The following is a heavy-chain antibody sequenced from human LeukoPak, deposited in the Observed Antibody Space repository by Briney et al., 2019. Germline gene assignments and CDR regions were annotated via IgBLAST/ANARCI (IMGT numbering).Heavy chain of an antibody. CDR3: ARDPYDTVAYGAFDT. Sequence: PGGSLRLSCAASGFTFSNYYMTWVRQAPGKGLEWVANINPEGNWKEYVDSVKGRFTISRDNARNSLSLQMNSLRDEDTAVYYCARDPYDTVAYGAFDTWGQGTVVTVSS. CDR2: INPEGNWK. CDR1: GFTFSNYY. D-gene: IGHD3-22*01. V-gene: IGHV3-7*01. J-gene: IGHJ3*02.